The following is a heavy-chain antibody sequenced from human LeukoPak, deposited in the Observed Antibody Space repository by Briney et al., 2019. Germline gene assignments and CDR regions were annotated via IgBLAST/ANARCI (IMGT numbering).Heavy chain of an antibody. J-gene: IGHJ4*02. D-gene: IGHD5/OR15-5a*01. CDR1: GDSVSSNSAT. CDR2: TYYRSKWYN. Sequence: SQTLSLTCAISGDSVSSNSATWNWIRQSPSRGLEWLGRTYYRSKWYNEYAPSVKGRIAFNPDTSKNQFSLQLNSVTPEDTAVYYCARALSRHFDYWGQGTLVAVSS. V-gene: IGHV6-1*01. CDR3: ARALSRHFDY.